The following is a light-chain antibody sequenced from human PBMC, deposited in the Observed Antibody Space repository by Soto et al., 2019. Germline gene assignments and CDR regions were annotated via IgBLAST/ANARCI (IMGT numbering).Light chain of an antibody. Sequence: DIVMTQSPDSLAVSLGERATINCKSSQSVLYSSNNKNYLAWYQQKPGQPPKLLIYWASTRESVVPDRFSGSGSATDFTLTISSLQAEDVAVYYCQQYYSTPLTFGGGTKVDIK. CDR3: QQYYSTPLT. CDR1: QSVLYSSNNKNY. V-gene: IGKV4-1*01. J-gene: IGKJ4*01. CDR2: WAS.